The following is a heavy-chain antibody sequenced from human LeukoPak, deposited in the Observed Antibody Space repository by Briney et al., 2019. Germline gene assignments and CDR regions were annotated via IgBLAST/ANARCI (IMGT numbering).Heavy chain of an antibody. V-gene: IGHV4-31*03. Sequence: PSQTLSLICTVSGGSVSSGGYYWIWIRQHPGKGLEWIGYIYYSGSTYYNPSLKSRVTISVDTSKNQFSLKLSSVTAADTAVYYCARGRGYGSGSPLAYWGQGTLVTVSS. J-gene: IGHJ4*02. D-gene: IGHD3-10*01. CDR2: IYYSGST. CDR3: ARGRGYGSGSPLAY. CDR1: GGSVSSGGYY.